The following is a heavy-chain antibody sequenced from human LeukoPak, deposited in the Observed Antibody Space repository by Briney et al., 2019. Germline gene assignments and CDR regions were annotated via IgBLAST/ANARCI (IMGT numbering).Heavy chain of an antibody. CDR2: IYYSGST. Sequence: SETLSLTCTVSGGSISSYYWSWIRQPPGKGPEWIGYIYYSGSTNYNPSLKSRVTISVDTSKNQFSLKLSSVTAADTAVYYCARVYSSSHNWFDTWGQGTHVTVSS. CDR3: ARVYSSSHNWFDT. J-gene: IGHJ5*02. CDR1: GGSISSYY. D-gene: IGHD6-13*01. V-gene: IGHV4-59*12.